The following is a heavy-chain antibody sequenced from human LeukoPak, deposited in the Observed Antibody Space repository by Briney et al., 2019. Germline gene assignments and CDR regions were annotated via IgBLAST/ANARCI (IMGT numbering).Heavy chain of an antibody. D-gene: IGHD6-13*01. V-gene: IGHV4-39*01. CDR3: ARGTRSSSWFNYYYYYMDV. Sequence: SETLSLTCIVSGGSISSGAYYWAWIRQPPGKGLEWIGSIYSTGSTYKNPSLKSRVTISIDTSKNQFSLKLSSVTAADTAVYYCARGTRSSSWFNYYYYYMDVWGKGTTVTISS. J-gene: IGHJ6*03. CDR1: GGSISSGAYY. CDR2: IYSTGST.